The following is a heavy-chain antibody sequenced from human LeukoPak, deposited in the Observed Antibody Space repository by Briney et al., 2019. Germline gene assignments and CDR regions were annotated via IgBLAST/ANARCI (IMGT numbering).Heavy chain of an antibody. CDR2: IYPGDSDT. CDR1: GYSFTSYR. D-gene: IGHD4-17*01. J-gene: IGHJ5*02. V-gene: IGHV5-51*01. Sequence: GESLKISCKGSGYSFTSYRIGWVRQMPGKGLECMGIIYPGDSDTRYSPSFQGQVTISADKSTSTAYLQWSSLKASDTAMYYCARHTKGDYHSNWFDPWGQGTLVTVSS. CDR3: ARHTKGDYHSNWFDP.